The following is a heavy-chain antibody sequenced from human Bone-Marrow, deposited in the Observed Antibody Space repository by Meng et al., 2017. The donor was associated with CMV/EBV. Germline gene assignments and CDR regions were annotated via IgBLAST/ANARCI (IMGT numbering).Heavy chain of an antibody. CDR3: ARDPYYYGMDV. CDR2: ISYDGSNK. CDR1: GFTFSDYY. V-gene: IGHV3-30*03. Sequence: GESLKISCAASGFTFSDYYMSWIRQAPGKGLEWVAVISYDGSNKYYADSVKGRFTISRDNSKNTLYLQMNSLRAEDTAVYYCARDPYYYGMDVWGQGTTVTVSS. J-gene: IGHJ6*02.